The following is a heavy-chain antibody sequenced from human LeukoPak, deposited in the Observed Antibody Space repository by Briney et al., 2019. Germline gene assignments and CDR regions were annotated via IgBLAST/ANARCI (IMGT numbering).Heavy chain of an antibody. V-gene: IGHV3-53*01. J-gene: IGHJ4*02. CDR1: GLPARRTT. Sequence: GGPLRLSCAAPGLPARRTTMGWVRQAPGKGLEWVSVIHSGGNTYYADSVKGRFTISRDNSRNTMDLQMNSLRAEDTAVYYCARCDSSRWNGIDYWGQGTLVTVSS. D-gene: IGHD3-22*01. CDR3: ARCDSSRWNGIDY. CDR2: IHSGGNT.